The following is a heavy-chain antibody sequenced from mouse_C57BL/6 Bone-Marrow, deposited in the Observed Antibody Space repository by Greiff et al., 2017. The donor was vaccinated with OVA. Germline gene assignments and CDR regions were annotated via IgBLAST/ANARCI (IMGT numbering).Heavy chain of an antibody. D-gene: IGHD2-3*01. CDR3: ARWERRMIVDY. J-gene: IGHJ4*01. CDR1: GYTFTDYY. Sequence: QVQLQQSGAELVRPGASVKLSCKASGYTFTDYYINWVKQRPGQGLEWIARIYPGSGNTYYNEKFKGKATLTAEKSSSTAYMQLSSLTSEDSAVYFCARWERRMIVDYWGQGTSVTVSS. CDR2: IYPGSGNT. V-gene: IGHV1-76*01.